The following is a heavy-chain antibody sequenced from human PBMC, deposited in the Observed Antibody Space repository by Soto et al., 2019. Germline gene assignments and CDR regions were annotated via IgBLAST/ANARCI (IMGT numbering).Heavy chain of an antibody. CDR1: GGSVSSGDYF. CDR2: IYYSGST. CDR3: ARSPNYYYYGFDV. Sequence: KTSETLSLTCTVSGGSVSSGDYFWSWLRQSPGKRLEWIAYIYYSGSTNYNPSLKSRATISVDTSKSQVSLTLTSMTAADAALYYYARSPNYYYYGFDVWGQGTAVTVSS. J-gene: IGHJ6*02. V-gene: IGHV4-61*08. D-gene: IGHD3-10*01.